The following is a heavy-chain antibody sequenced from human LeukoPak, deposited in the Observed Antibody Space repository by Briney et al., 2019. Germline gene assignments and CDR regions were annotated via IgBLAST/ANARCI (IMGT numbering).Heavy chain of an antibody. Sequence: GGSLRLSCAASGLTVSSNYMSWVRQAPGKGLEWVSVIYSGGSTYYADSEKGRFTISRDNSKNTLYLQMNSLRAEDTAVYYCARGVLARMGFDYWGQGTLVTVSS. CDR3: ARGVLARMGFDY. CDR1: GLTVSSNY. CDR2: IYSGGST. V-gene: IGHV3-66*01. J-gene: IGHJ4*02. D-gene: IGHD1-14*01.